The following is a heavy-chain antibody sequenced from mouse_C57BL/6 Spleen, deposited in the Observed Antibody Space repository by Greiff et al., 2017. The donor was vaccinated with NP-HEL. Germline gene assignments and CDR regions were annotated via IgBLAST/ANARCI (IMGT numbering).Heavy chain of an antibody. CDR3: AANHPFAY. CDR2: IYPSDSET. J-gene: IGHJ3*01. Sequence: VQLQQPGAELVRPGSSVKLSCKASGYTFTSYWMDWVKQRPGQGLEWIGNIYPSDSETHYNQKFKDKATLTVDKSSSTAYMQLSSLTSEDSAVYYCAANHPFAYWGQGTLVTVSA. D-gene: IGHD4-1*01. V-gene: IGHV1-61*01. CDR1: GYTFTSYW.